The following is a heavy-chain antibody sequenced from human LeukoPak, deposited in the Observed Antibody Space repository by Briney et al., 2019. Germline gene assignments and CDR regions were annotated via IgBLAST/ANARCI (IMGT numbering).Heavy chain of an antibody. V-gene: IGHV3-23*01. CDR2: ITDSGRST. J-gene: IGHJ5*02. CDR1: GFTFSTYL. CDR3: AKAMRTLGHNPSDA. Sequence: GGSLRLSCAASGFTFSTYLMRWVRQAPGKGLEWVSSITDSGRSTYYADSVKGRFTISRDNSKNTLYLQMNSLGAEDTALYYCAKAMRTLGHNPSDAWGQGTLVTVSS. D-gene: IGHD3-22*01.